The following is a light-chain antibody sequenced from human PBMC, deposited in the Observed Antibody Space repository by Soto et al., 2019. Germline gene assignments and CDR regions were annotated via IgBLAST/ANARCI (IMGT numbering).Light chain of an antibody. CDR3: SSYAGSNILLV. V-gene: IGLV2-8*01. CDR1: SSDVGGYNY. Sequence: QSALTQPPSASGSPGQSVTISCTGTSSDVGGYNYVSWYQQHPGKAPKLMIYAVSKRPSGVPDRFSGSKSGNTASLTVSGLQAEDEADYYCSSYAGSNILLVFGGGTKLTVL. J-gene: IGLJ2*01. CDR2: AVS.